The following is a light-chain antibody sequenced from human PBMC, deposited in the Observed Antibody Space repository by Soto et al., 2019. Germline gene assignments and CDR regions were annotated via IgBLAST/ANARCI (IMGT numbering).Light chain of an antibody. CDR3: QQSYSSLVT. J-gene: IGKJ4*01. V-gene: IGKV1-39*01. CDR2: TSS. CDR1: QTIATY. Sequence: IVLTQYPTSLSAYVGDRVTITCRASQTIATYLNWFQHKSGRAPKLLIYTSSSVNSGVSSRFRGSGSGTDFTLTINDVQPEDFATYYCQQSYSSLVTFGAGTKVDI.